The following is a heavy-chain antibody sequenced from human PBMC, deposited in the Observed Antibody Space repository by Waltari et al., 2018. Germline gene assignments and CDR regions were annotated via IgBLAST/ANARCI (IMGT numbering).Heavy chain of an antibody. Sequence: QVQLQESGPGLLKPSETLSLTCTVPGGSISSTLWTWTRQSPGKGLEWIGNIDYTGSTKYNPSLRSRVTISVDTSKTQFSLRLSSVTAADTAVYYCAGFVRGRYFDYWGQGSLATVSS. J-gene: IGHJ4*02. CDR1: GGSISSTL. D-gene: IGHD6-6*01. CDR3: AGFVRGRYFDY. CDR2: IDYTGST. V-gene: IGHV4-59*01.